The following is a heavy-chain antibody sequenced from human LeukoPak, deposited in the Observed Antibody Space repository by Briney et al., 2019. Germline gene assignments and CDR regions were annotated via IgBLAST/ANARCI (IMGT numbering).Heavy chain of an antibody. CDR1: GGSISSGDYY. Sequence: SHTLSLTCTVSGGSISSGDYYWSWIRQPPGKGLGWIGYIYYSGSTYYNPSLKCRVTIYVDTSKNQFSLQLDSGSPARLVRYYCARGKLEDNWNHQLSYYFDYWGQGTLVTVSS. D-gene: IGHD1-20*01. V-gene: IGHV4-30-4*01. J-gene: IGHJ4*02. CDR2: IYYSGST. CDR3: ARGKLEDNWNHQLSYYFDY.